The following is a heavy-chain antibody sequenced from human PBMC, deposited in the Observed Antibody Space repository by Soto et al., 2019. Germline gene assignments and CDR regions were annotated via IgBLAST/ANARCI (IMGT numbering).Heavy chain of an antibody. V-gene: IGHV4-38-2*01. CDR1: GYSISSGYY. D-gene: IGHD5-18*01. J-gene: IGHJ6*02. Sequence: SETLSLTCAVYGYSISSGYYWGWIRQPPGKGLEWIGSIYHSGSTYYNPSLKSRVTISVDTSKNQFSLKLGSVTAADTAVYYCARGRGYSYGYNYYYGMDVWGQGTTVTVSS. CDR2: IYHSGST. CDR3: ARGRGYSYGYNYYYGMDV.